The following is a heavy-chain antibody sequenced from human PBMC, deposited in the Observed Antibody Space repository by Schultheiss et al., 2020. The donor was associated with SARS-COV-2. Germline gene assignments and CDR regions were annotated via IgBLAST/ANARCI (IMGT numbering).Heavy chain of an antibody. CDR2: ISGSGGST. CDR1: GFTFSSYW. D-gene: IGHD3-10*02. J-gene: IGHJ4*02. Sequence: GESLKISCAASGFTFSSYWMHWVRQAPGKGLVWVSAISGSGGSTYYADSVKGRFTISRDNSKNTLYLQMNSLRAEDTAVYYCAKVSLYSAGHWGQGTLVSVSS. CDR3: AKVSLYSAGH. V-gene: IGHV3-23*01.